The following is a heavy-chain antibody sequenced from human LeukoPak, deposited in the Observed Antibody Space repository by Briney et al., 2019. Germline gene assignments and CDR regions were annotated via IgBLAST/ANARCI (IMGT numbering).Heavy chain of an antibody. Sequence: PGGSLRLSCAASGFTFSSYWMSWVRQAPGKGLEWVANIKQDGSEKYYVDSVKGRFTISRDNAKNSLYLQMNSLRAEDTAVYYCARDAYSSSSVNWFDPWGQGTLVTVSS. CDR1: GFTFSSYW. J-gene: IGHJ5*02. D-gene: IGHD6-6*01. CDR3: ARDAYSSSSVNWFDP. CDR2: IKQDGSEK. V-gene: IGHV3-7*01.